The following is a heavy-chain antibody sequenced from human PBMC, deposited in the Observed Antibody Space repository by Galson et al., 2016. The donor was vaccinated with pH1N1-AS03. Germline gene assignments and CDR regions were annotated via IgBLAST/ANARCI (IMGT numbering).Heavy chain of an antibody. CDR1: GYSFSNYW. D-gene: IGHD5-12*01. CDR3: ARGYSGFGFVY. CDR2: FDPSDSHT. V-gene: IGHV5-10-1*01. J-gene: IGHJ4*02. Sequence: QSGAEVKKPGESPRISCKGSGYSFSNYWINWVRQMPGKGLEWVGRFDPSDSHTSYSPSFQGHVTFSADKSINTAYLQWSSLKSSDTAIYYCARGYSGFGFVYWGQGTLVTVSS.